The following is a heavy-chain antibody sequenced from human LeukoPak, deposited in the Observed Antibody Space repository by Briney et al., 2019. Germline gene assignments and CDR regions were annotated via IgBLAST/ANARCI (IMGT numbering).Heavy chain of an antibody. CDR1: GYSISSGYY. CDR3: ARSAVAGPDY. V-gene: IGHV4-38-2*02. CDR2: IYHSVST. J-gene: IGHJ4*02. D-gene: IGHD6-19*01. Sequence: SETLSLTCTVSGYSISSGYYWGWIRQPPGKGLEWIGSIYHSVSTYYNPSLKSRVTISVDTSKNQFSLKLSSVTAADTAVYYCARSAVAGPDYWGQGTLVTVSS.